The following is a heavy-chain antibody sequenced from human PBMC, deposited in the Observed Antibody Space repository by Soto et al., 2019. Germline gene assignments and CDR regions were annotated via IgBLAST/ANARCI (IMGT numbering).Heavy chain of an antibody. V-gene: IGHV1-18*01. CDR3: VMVDNYVTPTPQDV. D-gene: IGHD3-16*01. CDR2: ISPYTGNT. Sequence: ASVKVSCKASGYIFVNYGIAWVRQAPGQGLEWMGWISPYTGNTHSATKVQGRLTMTTDTSTSTAYMDLGSLTSDDTAVYYCVMVDNYVTPTPQDVCGKGTTVTVSS. J-gene: IGHJ6*04. CDR1: GYIFVNYG.